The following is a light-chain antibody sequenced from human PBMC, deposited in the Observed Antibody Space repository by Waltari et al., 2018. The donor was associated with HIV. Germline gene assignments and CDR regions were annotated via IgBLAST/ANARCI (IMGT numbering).Light chain of an antibody. CDR1: QTVDSAY. Sequence: DIVLPQSPGTLPLSPGERATLSCRASQTVDSAYIAWYEQIPGQAPRLLVYCESSRAAGSPDRFSGSGSGADFTLSIRRRGPEEFAVYYCQYYRASSGTFGQGTKVEIQ. V-gene: IGKV3-20*01. CDR2: CES. CDR3: QYYRASSGT. J-gene: IGKJ1*01.